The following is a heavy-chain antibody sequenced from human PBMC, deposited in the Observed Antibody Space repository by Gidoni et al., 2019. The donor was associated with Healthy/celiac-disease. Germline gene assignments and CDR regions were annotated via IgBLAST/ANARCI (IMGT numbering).Heavy chain of an antibody. Sequence: QVQLVQSGAEVKKPGASVTVYCKASGYTFTGYYMHWVRQAPGQGLEWMGRINPNSGGTNYAQKFQGRVTMTRDTSISTAYMELSRLRSDDTAVYYCARENLRGFGEWEGYWGQGTLVTVSS. V-gene: IGHV1-2*06. J-gene: IGHJ4*02. D-gene: IGHD3-10*01. CDR2: INPNSGGT. CDR3: ARENLRGFGEWEGY. CDR1: GYTFTGYY.